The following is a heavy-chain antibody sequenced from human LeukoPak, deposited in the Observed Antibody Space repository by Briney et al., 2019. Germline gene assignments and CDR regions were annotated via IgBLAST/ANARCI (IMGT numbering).Heavy chain of an antibody. D-gene: IGHD1-7*01. Sequence: GGSLRLSCAASGFNFSASAMHWVRQASGKGLEWVGRIRSKTHSYATTYAASVTGRFSISRDDSKNTAYLQMSSLTTEDTAVYYCTRRSIAPTTTEDYWGQGTLVTVSS. J-gene: IGHJ4*02. CDR3: TRRSIAPTTTEDY. V-gene: IGHV3-73*01. CDR1: GFNFSASA. CDR2: IRSKTHSYAT.